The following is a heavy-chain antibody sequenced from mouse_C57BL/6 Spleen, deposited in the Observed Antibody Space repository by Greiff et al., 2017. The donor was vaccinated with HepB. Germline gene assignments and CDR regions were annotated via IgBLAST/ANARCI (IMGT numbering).Heavy chain of an antibody. J-gene: IGHJ3*01. CDR1: GFSFNTYA. D-gene: IGHD2-4*01. V-gene: IGHV10-1*01. Sequence: EVMLVESGGGLVQPKGSLKLSCAASGFSFNTYAMNWVRQAPGKGLEWVARIRSKSNNYATYYADSVKDRFTISRYDSESMLYLQMNNLKTEDTAMYYCVRHHYDYDEFAYWGQGTLVTVSA. CDR2: IRSKSNNYAT. CDR3: VRHHYDYDEFAY.